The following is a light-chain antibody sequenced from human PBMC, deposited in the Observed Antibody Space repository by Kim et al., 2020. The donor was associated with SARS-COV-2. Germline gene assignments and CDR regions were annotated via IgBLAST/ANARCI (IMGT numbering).Light chain of an antibody. V-gene: IGKV1-39*01. J-gene: IGKJ2*03. CDR2: GSS. CDR1: QKIDKY. CDR3: QQTYTTG. Sequence: PRSAYVGERVTITCRASQKIDKYLNWYQQKTGKAPRLLIYGSSNLQSGVPSRFSGSGSGTDFTLTISSLQPDDFATYYCQQTYTTGFGQGTKLEI.